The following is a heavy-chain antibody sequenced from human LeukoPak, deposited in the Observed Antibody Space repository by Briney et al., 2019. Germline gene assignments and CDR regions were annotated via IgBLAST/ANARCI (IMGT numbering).Heavy chain of an antibody. J-gene: IGHJ3*02. V-gene: IGHV3-23*01. CDR1: EFTFSTYA. D-gene: IGHD3-22*01. CDR2: INYGVDTT. CDR3: AKDYYYDSSGYRGPHDAFDI. Sequence: GGSLRLSCAASEFTFSTYALSWVRQAPGRGLEWVSSINYGVDTTYYADSVKGRFTISRDNSKNTLYLQMNSLRAEDTALYYCAKDYYYDSSGYRGPHDAFDIWGQGTMVTVSS.